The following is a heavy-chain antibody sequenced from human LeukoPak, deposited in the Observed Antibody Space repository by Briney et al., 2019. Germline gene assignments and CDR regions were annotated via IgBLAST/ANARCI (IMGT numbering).Heavy chain of an antibody. V-gene: IGHV3-30*01. D-gene: IGHD1-26*01. J-gene: IGHJ4*02. Sequence: GGSLRLSCAASGFTFSSYDLHWVCQAPGKGLEWVAVVSIDETIKIYADSVRGRFTISRDNSKNTLYLQMDSLGAGDTAVYFCARDQRLGAPDYMDYWGQGTPVTVSS. CDR1: GFTFSSYD. CDR2: VSIDETIK. CDR3: ARDQRLGAPDYMDY.